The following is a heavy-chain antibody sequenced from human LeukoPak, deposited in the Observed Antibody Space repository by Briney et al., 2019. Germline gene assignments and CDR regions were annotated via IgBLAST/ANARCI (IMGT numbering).Heavy chain of an antibody. CDR3: ARERWSLYSNDYYYYGLDV. CDR1: GFTFSSYA. J-gene: IGHJ6*02. CDR2: ISGSGGST. V-gene: IGHV3-23*01. Sequence: PGGSLRLSCAASGFTFSSYAMSWVRQAPGKGLEWVSAISGSGGSTYYADSVKGRFTISRDNAKNSLYLQMNSLRAEDTAVYYCARERWSLYSNDYYYYGLDVWGQGTTVTVSS. D-gene: IGHD3-3*01.